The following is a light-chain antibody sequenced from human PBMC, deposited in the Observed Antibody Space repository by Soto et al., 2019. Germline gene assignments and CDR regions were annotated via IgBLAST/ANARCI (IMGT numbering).Light chain of an antibody. CDR1: QSISSW. CDR2: KSS. CDR3: QQYNSYASWP. Sequence: DIQMTQSPSTLSASVGDRVTITCRASQSISSWLAWYQQKPGKAPKLLIYKSSSLESGDPSRFSGSGSGTEFTLTTSSLQPDDFSTCYCQQYNSYASWPFGQGTKEEIK. V-gene: IGKV1-5*03. J-gene: IGKJ1*01.